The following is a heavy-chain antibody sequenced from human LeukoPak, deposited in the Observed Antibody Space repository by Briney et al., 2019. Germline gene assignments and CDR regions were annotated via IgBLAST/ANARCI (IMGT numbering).Heavy chain of an antibody. J-gene: IGHJ4*02. Sequence: GASVKVSCKASGYTFTSYAMNWVRQAPGQGLEWMGWINPNSGGTNYAQKFQGRVTMTRDTSISTAYMELSRLRSDDTAVYYCARDPSGSPDYWGQGTLVTVSS. CDR2: INPNSGGT. CDR3: ARDPSGSPDY. V-gene: IGHV1-2*02. D-gene: IGHD1-26*01. CDR1: GYTFTSYA.